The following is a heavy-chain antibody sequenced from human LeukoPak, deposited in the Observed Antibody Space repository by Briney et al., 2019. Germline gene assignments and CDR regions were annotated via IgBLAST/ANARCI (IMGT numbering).Heavy chain of an antibody. Sequence: GGSLRLSCAASGFTFSSYWMNWVRQAPGKGLEWVANIKEDGTVKNYVDSVKGRFTISRDNAKNSLYLQLNSLRAEDTAVYYCAKDLDWNSDYWGQGTLVTVSS. CDR3: AKDLDWNSDY. D-gene: IGHD1-1*01. CDR1: GFTFSSYW. CDR2: IKEDGTVK. V-gene: IGHV3-7*03. J-gene: IGHJ4*02.